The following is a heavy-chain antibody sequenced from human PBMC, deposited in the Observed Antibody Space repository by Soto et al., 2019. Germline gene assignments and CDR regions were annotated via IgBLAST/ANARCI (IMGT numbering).Heavy chain of an antibody. J-gene: IGHJ4*02. V-gene: IGHV3-48*02. CDR1: GFTFSGNS. D-gene: IGHD6-13*01. CDR3: ARGTDTSSSCPDY. CDR2: ISSSSSTI. Sequence: EVQLVESGGGLVQPGGSQRLSCAASGFTFSGNSMSWVRQAPGKGLEWVSYISSSSSTIYYADSVKGRFTISRDNAKNSLYRQMNSLRDEDTAVYYCARGTDTSSSCPDYWGQGTLVTVS.